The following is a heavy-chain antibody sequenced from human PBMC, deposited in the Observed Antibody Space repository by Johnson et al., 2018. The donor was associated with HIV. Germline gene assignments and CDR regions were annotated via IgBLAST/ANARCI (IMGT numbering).Heavy chain of an antibody. J-gene: IGHJ3*02. V-gene: IGHV3-30*14. Sequence: VQLVESGGGVVQPGRSLRLSCAASGFTFSSYAMHWVRQAPGKGLEWVAVISYDGSNKYYADFVKGRFTISRDNSKNTLYLQINSLIAEDTALYYCTTDVPGGPYYNAFDIWGQGTMVTVSS. D-gene: IGHD1-26*01. CDR2: ISYDGSNK. CDR1: GFTFSSYA. CDR3: TTDVPGGPYYNAFDI.